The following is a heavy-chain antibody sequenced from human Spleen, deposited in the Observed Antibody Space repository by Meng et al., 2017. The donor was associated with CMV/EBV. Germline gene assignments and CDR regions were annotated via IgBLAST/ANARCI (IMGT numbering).Heavy chain of an antibody. V-gene: IGHV4-30-4*08. Sequence: QVQLQESGPGLVKPPQPLSLPCTVSGGSISSGDYYWSWIRQPPGKGLEWIGYIYYSGSTYYNPSLKSRVTISVDTSKNQFSLKLSSVTSADTAVYYCARATFDYVGDYWGQGTLVTVYS. D-gene: IGHD3-16*01. CDR1: GGSISSGDYY. J-gene: IGHJ4*02. CDR2: IYYSGST. CDR3: ARATFDYVGDY.